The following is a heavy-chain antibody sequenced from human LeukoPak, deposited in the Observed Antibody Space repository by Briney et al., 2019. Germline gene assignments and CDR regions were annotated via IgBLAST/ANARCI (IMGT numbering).Heavy chain of an antibody. CDR1: GGSISSYY. J-gene: IGHJ4*02. D-gene: IGHD3-22*01. CDR2: IYYSGST. CDR3: ARAPGFNYYDSSGYYYDY. Sequence: SETLSLTCTVSGGSISSYYWSWIRQPPGKGLEWIGYIYYSGSTYYNPSLKSRVTISVDTSKNQFSLKLSSVTAADTAVYYCARAPGFNYYDSSGYYYDYWGQGTLVTVSS. V-gene: IGHV4-59*12.